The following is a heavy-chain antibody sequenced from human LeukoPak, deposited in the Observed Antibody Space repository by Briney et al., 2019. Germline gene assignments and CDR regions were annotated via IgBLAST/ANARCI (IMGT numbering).Heavy chain of an antibody. J-gene: IGHJ4*02. V-gene: IGHV3-53*01. CDR2: IYSGGST. D-gene: IGHD2-2*01. CDR1: GFTVNTNY. CDR3: ARGSTSIARSHFDY. Sequence: GGTLRLSCAASGFTVNTNYMNWVRQAPGKGLEWVSAIYSGGSTYYADSVKGRFTISRDNSKNTLYLQMNSLRAEDTAVYYCARGSTSIARSHFDYWGLGTLVTVSS.